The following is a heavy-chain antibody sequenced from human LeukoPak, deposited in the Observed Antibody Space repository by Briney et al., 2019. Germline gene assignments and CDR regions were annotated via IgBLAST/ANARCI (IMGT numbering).Heavy chain of an antibody. V-gene: IGHV4-59*01. J-gene: IGHJ6*03. D-gene: IGHD1-26*01. CDR1: GGSISSDY. Sequence: SETLSLTCTVSGGSISSDYCSWIRQPPGKGLEWIWYIYYSGSTNYNPSLKSRVTISVDTSKNQFSLKLSSVTAADTAVYYCARDRREYYYYYYMDVWGKGTTVTVSS. CDR3: ARDRREYYYYYYMDV. CDR2: IYYSGST.